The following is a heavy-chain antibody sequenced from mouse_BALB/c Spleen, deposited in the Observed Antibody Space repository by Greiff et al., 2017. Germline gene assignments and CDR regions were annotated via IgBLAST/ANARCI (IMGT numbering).Heavy chain of an antibody. CDR1: GYTFTSYW. J-gene: IGHJ4*01. V-gene: IGHV1S81*02. Sequence: QVQLKQPGAELVKPGASVKLSCKASGYTFTSYWMHWVKQRPGQGLEWIGEINPSNGRTNYNEKFKSKATLTVDKSSSTAYMQLSSLTSEDSAVYYCARGGYGLGDYWGQGTSVTVSS. D-gene: IGHD1-2*01. CDR3: ARGGYGLGDY. CDR2: INPSNGRT.